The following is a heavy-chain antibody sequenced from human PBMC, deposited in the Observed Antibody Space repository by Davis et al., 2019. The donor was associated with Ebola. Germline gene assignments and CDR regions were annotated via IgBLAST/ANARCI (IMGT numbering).Heavy chain of an antibody. Sequence: SVKVSCKASGYTFTTYGISWVRQAPGQGLEWMGGIIPIFGTANYAQKFQGRVTITADESTSTAYMELSSLRSEDTAVYYCARDLGVAGTGRYFQHWGQGTLVTVSS. CDR2: IIPIFGTA. D-gene: IGHD6-19*01. V-gene: IGHV1-69*13. CDR3: ARDLGVAGTGRYFQH. J-gene: IGHJ1*01. CDR1: GYTFTTYG.